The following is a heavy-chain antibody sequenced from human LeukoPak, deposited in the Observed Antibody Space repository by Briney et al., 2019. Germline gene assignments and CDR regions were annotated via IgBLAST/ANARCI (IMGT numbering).Heavy chain of an antibody. CDR2: IYGNGNT. D-gene: IGHD2-2*01. Sequence: SETLSLTCTVSGGSMTNYYWHWIRQPAGKGLEWIGHIYGNGNTDFNPSLNSRLTISLDKSQNQFSLKLNSVTAADTAVYYCARGGSSSWYPLMEWGQGILVTVSS. J-gene: IGHJ4*02. V-gene: IGHV4-4*07. CDR3: ARGGSSSWYPLME. CDR1: GGSMTNYY.